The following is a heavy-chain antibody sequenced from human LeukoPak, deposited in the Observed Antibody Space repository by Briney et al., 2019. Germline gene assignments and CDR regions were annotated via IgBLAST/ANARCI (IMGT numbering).Heavy chain of an antibody. CDR3: ARQGYTASYYFLDF. CDR1: GDFIRGYW. CDR2: IYATGST. D-gene: IGHD1-26*01. Sequence: SETLSLTCDVSGDFIRGYWWGWVRQPAGKGLEWIGRIYATGSTKFNPSLESRLTMSMDTSTNQLSLKLSLKLTSVTAADTAVYFCARQGYTASYYFLDFWSQGTLVTVSP. V-gene: IGHV4-4*07. J-gene: IGHJ4*02.